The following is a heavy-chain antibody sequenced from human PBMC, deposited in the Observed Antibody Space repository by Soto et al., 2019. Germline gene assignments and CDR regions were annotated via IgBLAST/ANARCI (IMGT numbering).Heavy chain of an antibody. J-gene: IGHJ5*02. CDR1: GGRVSSNSAA. CDR2: TYYRSKWYN. D-gene: IGHD6-6*01. CDR3: ARTLSSSAENWFDP. V-gene: IGHV6-1*01. Sequence: SQTLSLTCAISGGRVSSNSAAWNWIRQSPSRGLEWLGRTYYRSKWYNDYAVSVKSRITINPDTSKNQFSLQLNSVTPEDTAVYFCARTLSSSAENWFDPWGQGTLVTVSS.